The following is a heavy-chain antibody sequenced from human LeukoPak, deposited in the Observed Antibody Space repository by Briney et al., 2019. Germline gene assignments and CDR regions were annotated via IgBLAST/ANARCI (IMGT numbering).Heavy chain of an antibody. V-gene: IGHV3-66*01. J-gene: IGHJ4*02. Sequence: GGSLRLSCAASGFTVSSNYMSWVRQAPGKGLGWVSVIYSDGSTYYADSVKGRFTISRDNSKNTLYLQMNTLRAEDTAVYYCARVLYSPGGKLDYWGQGTLVTVSS. D-gene: IGHD2-21*01. CDR2: IYSDGST. CDR3: ARVLYSPGGKLDY. CDR1: GFTVSSNY.